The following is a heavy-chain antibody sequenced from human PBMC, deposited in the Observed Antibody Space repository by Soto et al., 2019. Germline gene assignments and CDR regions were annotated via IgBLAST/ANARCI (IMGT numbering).Heavy chain of an antibody. CDR3: ARAETSSSWFDY. CDR2: IYSSGST. J-gene: IGHJ4*02. V-gene: IGHV3-53*01. Sequence: GGSLRLSCAASGFTVSSNYMSWVRQAPGKGLEWVSVIYSSGSTYYADSVKGRFTISSDNSKNTLYLQMNSLRAEDTAVYYCARAETSSSWFDYWGQGTLVTVSS. CDR1: GFTVSSNY. D-gene: IGHD6-13*01.